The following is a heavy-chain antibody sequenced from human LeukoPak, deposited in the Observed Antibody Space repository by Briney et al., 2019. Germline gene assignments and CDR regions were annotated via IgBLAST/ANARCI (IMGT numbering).Heavy chain of an antibody. CDR1: GFTVSCNY. CDR2: ICSGGST. Sequence: TGGSLRLSCAASGFTVSCNYMSWVRQAPGKGLEWVSVICSGGSTSYADPVKGRFTISRDNSKNKLYLQMNRLRAEDTAVYYCARDPGCGSGGSCHQEGFWGQGTLVTVS. V-gene: IGHV3-53*01. J-gene: IGHJ4*02. CDR3: ARDPGCGSGGSCHQEGF. D-gene: IGHD2-15*01.